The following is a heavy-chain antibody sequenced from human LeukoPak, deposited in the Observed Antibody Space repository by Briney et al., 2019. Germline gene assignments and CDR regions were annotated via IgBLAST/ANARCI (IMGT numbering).Heavy chain of an antibody. Sequence: SETLSLTCTVSGGSISSYYWSWIRQPPGKGLEWIGYIYYSGSTNYNPSLKSRVTISVDTSKNQFSLKLSSVTAADTAVYYCARGRLTEIVVLVAATRHAFDIWGQGTMVTVSS. CDR3: ARGRLTEIVVLVAATRHAFDI. CDR1: GGSISSYY. J-gene: IGHJ3*02. V-gene: IGHV4-59*01. CDR2: IYYSGST. D-gene: IGHD2-15*01.